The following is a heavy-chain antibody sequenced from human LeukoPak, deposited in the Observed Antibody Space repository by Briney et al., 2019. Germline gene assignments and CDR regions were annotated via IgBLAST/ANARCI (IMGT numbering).Heavy chain of an antibody. V-gene: IGHV4-59*01. CDR3: AREDPQTTVPEGMDV. D-gene: IGHD4-17*01. CDR1: GGSISYYY. J-gene: IGHJ6*02. Sequence: PSETLSPTCTVSGGSISYYYWSWIRQSPGKGLEWIGYIYYSGTTNYNPSLKSRVTISVDTSKNQFSLQLRSVTAADTAVYYCAREDPQTTVPEGMDVWGQGTTVTVSS. CDR2: IYYSGTT.